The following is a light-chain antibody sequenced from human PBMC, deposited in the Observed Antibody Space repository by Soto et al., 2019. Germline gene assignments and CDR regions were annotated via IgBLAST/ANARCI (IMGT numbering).Light chain of an antibody. Sequence: DIVMTQSPDSLAVSLGERATINCKSSQNVLHSSNNKNYLAWYQQKPGQPPKLLIYWASTRESGVPDRFSGSGSGTDFTLSISSLQAEDVAVYYCQQYYNTPYTFGQGTKLEIK. J-gene: IGKJ2*01. CDR2: WAS. CDR3: QQYYNTPYT. V-gene: IGKV4-1*01. CDR1: QNVLHSSNNKNY.